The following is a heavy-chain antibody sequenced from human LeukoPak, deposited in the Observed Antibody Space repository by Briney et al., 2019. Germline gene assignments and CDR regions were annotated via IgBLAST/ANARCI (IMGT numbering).Heavy chain of an antibody. CDR3: AKRPLSSCN. Sequence: GGSLSLSCAVSGLTMRDSDMTWVRQAPGKGLEGVSLIYSSGGTSCADSVKGRFTISKDNSKKTLYLQMNSLRAEDTAVYYCAKRPLSSCNWGLGTLVTVSS. V-gene: IGHV3-66*01. CDR1: GLTMRDSD. CDR2: IYSSGGT. J-gene: IGHJ4*01. D-gene: IGHD5/OR15-5a*01.